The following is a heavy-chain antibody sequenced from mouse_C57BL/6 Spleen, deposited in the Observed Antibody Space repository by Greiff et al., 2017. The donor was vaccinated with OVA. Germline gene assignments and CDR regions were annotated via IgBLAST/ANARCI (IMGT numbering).Heavy chain of an antibody. Sequence: EVQLVESVAELVRPGASVKLSCTASGFNIKNPYMHWVKQRPEQGLEWIGRIDPANGNTKYAPKFQGKATITADTSSNTAYLQLSSLTSEDTAIYYCARRNPLGDYFDYWGQGTTLTVSS. CDR3: ARRNPLGDYFDY. D-gene: IGHD4-1*01. CDR2: IDPANGNT. CDR1: GFNIKNPY. V-gene: IGHV14-3*01. J-gene: IGHJ2*01.